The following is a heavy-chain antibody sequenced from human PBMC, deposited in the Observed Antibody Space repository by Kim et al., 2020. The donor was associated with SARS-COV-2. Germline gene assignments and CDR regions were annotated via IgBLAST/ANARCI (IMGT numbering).Heavy chain of an antibody. J-gene: IGHJ3*02. CDR1: GGSFSGYY. CDR2: INHSGST. CDR3: ARGPVGATKGAFDI. V-gene: IGHV4-34*01. Sequence: SETLSLTCAVYGGSFSGYYWSWIRQPPGKGLEWIGEINHSGSTNYNPSLKSRVTISVDTSKNQFSLKLSSVTAADTAVYYCARGPVGATKGAFDIWGQGT. D-gene: IGHD1-26*01.